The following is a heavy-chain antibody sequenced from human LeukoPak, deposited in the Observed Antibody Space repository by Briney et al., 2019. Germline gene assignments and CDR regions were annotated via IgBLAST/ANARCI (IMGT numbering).Heavy chain of an antibody. D-gene: IGHD5-18*01. CDR2: INHSGST. CDR3: ARGAGYSYWPQNDY. Sequence: SETLSLTCAVYGGSFSGYYWSWIRQPPGKGLEWIGEINHSGSTNYNPSLKSRVTISVDTSKNQFSLKLSSETAADTAVYYCARGAGYSYWPQNDYWGQGTLVTVSS. V-gene: IGHV4-34*01. J-gene: IGHJ4*02. CDR1: GGSFSGYY.